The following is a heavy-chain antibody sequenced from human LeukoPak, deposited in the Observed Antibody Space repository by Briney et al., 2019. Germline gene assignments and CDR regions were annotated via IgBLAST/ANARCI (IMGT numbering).Heavy chain of an antibody. CDR2: ISSSGSTI. CDR3: ARRYLWFGEFHYYYYYGMDV. CDR1: GFTYRSYE. D-gene: IGHD3-10*01. V-gene: IGHV3-48*03. J-gene: IGHJ6*04. Sequence: GGPLRLSCSASGFTYRSYEMNLVRQAPGKGPELVSYISSSGSTIYYADSVKARFTITRDNAKSTLDLQMNSLRAEDTAVYYCARRYLWFGEFHYYYYYGMDVWGKGTTVSVSS.